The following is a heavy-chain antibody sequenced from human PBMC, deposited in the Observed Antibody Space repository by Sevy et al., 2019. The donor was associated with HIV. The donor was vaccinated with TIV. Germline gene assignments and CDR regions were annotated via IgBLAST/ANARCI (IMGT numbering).Heavy chain of an antibody. CDR3: AKGLMYYYDSSGPYNWFDP. D-gene: IGHD3-22*01. J-gene: IGHJ5*02. Sequence: GGSLRLSCAASGFTFDDYTMHWVRQAPGKGLEWVSLISWDGGSTYYADSVKGRFTISRDNSNNSLYLQMNSLRTEDTALYYCAKGLMYYYDSSGPYNWFDPWGQGTLVTVSS. CDR1: GFTFDDYT. CDR2: ISWDGGST. V-gene: IGHV3-43*01.